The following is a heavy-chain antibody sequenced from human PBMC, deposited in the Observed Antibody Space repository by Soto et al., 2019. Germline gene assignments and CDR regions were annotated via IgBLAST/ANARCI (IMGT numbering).Heavy chain of an antibody. J-gene: IGHJ5*02. CDR3: ARKHSRGYFNWFHP. D-gene: IGHD3-22*01. V-gene: IGHV5-51*01. CDR2: IYPGDFDT. CDR1: GDSFSTYW. Sequence: GESLKSSCRVSGDSFSTYWIAWVRQKPGKGLEWMGIIYPGDFDTRYSPSFQGQVTISVDKSINPAYLQWNSLNASASAMYSCARKHSRGYFNWFHPWGQGTLVTVAS.